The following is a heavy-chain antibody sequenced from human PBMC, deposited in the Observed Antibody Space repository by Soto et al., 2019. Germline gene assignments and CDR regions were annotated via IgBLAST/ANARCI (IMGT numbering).Heavy chain of an antibody. CDR1: GVTLTSTA. J-gene: IGHJ6*02. CDR2: IVVGSGNT. D-gene: IGHD1-26*01. V-gene: IGHV1-58*01. Sequence: VKVTCKASGVTLTSTALQWVLQSRGQRLEWIGWIVVGSGNTNYAQKFQERVTITRDMSTSTAYMELSSLRSEDTAVYYCAAGEWELPYYYYGMDVWGQGTTVTVSS. CDR3: AAGEWELPYYYYGMDV.